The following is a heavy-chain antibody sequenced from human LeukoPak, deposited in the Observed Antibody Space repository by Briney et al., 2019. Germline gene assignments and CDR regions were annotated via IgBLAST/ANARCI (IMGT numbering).Heavy chain of an antibody. CDR3: ARERKTEWTTGAFDM. J-gene: IGHJ3*02. Sequence: GGSLRLSCAASGFTFSDYYMSWIRQAPETGLEWLSYTSPSGGTIYYTDSVKGRFTTSRDNAQNALYLEMNSLRAEDTAVYYCARERKTEWTTGAFDMWGQGTMVIVSS. CDR1: GFTFSDYY. V-gene: IGHV3-11*01. CDR2: TSPSGGTI. D-gene: IGHD3-3*01.